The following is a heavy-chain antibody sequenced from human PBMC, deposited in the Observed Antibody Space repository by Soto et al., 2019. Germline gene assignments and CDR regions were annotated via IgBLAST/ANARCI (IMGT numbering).Heavy chain of an antibody. CDR1: GFTVSSNY. Sequence: EVQLVESGGGLVQPGGSLRLSCAASGFTVSSNYMSWVRQAPGKGLEWVSVIYSGGSTYYADSVKGRFPISRDNYNNTLYLQMNSLRAEDTAVYYCAREFSDYTWGSDREFYFDYWGQGTLVTVSS. D-gene: IGHD3-16*01. V-gene: IGHV3-66*01. J-gene: IGHJ4*02. CDR2: IYSGGST. CDR3: AREFSDYTWGSDREFYFDY.